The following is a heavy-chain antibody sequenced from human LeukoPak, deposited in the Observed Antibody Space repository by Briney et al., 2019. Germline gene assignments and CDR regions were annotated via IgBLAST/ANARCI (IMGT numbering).Heavy chain of an antibody. Sequence: GASLRLSCSASGFTFSGHAMSWVRQAPGKGLEWVSTISSAGDVTYHADSVKGWFAIFRDNSKNTLYLQMATLRVEDTAIYYCATDYTTGYFPFWGPGTLVTVSS. D-gene: IGHD3-9*01. J-gene: IGHJ4*02. CDR1: GFTFSGHA. V-gene: IGHV3-23*01. CDR2: ISSAGDVT. CDR3: ATDYTTGYFPF.